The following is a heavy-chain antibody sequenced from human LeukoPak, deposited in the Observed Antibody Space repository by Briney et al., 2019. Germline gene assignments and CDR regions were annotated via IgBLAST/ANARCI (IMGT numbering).Heavy chain of an antibody. J-gene: IGHJ4*02. D-gene: IGHD2-15*01. Sequence: PSETVSLTCTVSGGSIRSYYWSWIRQPPGKGLEWIGYIYYSGSTNSNPSLKSRATISVDTSKNQFSLKVSSVTAADTAVYYCARALTPGYCSGGTCSYFDYWGQGTLVTVSS. CDR2: IYYSGST. V-gene: IGHV4-59*01. CDR3: ARALTPGYCSGGTCSYFDY. CDR1: GGSIRSYY.